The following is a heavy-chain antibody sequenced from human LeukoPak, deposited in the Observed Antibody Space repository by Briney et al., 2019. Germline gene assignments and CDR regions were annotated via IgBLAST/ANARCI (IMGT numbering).Heavy chain of an antibody. D-gene: IGHD3-3*01. V-gene: IGHV4-31*03. J-gene: IGHJ2*01. CDR3: ARAILTPSGFVWHFDL. CDR1: GGSISSGDYY. Sequence: SETLSLTCTVSGGSISSGDYYWSWIRQHPGKGLEWIGYIYYSGSAYYNPSLRSRSTIPVDTSKSQFSLKLSSVTAADTAVYYCARAILTPSGFVWHFDLWGRGTLVTVSS. CDR2: IYYSGSA.